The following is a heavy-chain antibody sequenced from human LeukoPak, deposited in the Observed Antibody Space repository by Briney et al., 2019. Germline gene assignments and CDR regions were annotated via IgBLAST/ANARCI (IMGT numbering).Heavy chain of an antibody. D-gene: IGHD3-16*01. CDR2: IYYSGST. J-gene: IGHJ4*02. CDR3: ARMNTWSPHQVYYFDY. Sequence: SETLSLTCTVSGGSISSSSYYWGWIRQPPGKGLEWIGSIYYSGSTYYNPSLKSRVTISVDTSKNQFSLKLSSVTAADTAVYYCARMNTWSPHQVYYFDYWGQGTLVTVSS. V-gene: IGHV4-39*07. CDR1: GGSISSSSYY.